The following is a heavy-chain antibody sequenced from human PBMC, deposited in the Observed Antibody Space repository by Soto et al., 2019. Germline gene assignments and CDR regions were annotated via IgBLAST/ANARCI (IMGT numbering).Heavy chain of an antibody. CDR3: ARASDSGSSYSPADS. CDR1: VNSFASYW. CDR2: IYPGDSDT. J-gene: IGHJ4*02. Sequence: PGESRTISCKGSVNSFASYWIGWVRQIPGKGLEWMGIIYPGDSDTRYSPSFQGQVTISADKSISTAYLQWSSLKASDTAMYYCARASDSGSSYSPADSWGQGTLVTVSS. V-gene: IGHV5-51*01. D-gene: IGHD3-10*01.